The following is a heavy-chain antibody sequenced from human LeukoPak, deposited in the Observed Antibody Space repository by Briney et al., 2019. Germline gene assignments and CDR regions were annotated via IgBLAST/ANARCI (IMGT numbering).Heavy chain of an antibody. Sequence: KPSETLSLTCAVYGGSFSGYYWSWIRQPPGKGLEWIGEINHSGSTNYNPSLKSRVTISVDTSKNQFSLKLSSVTAADTAVYYCARQPLRYFPFDRAGFDYWGQGTLVTVSS. CDR1: GGSFSGYY. CDR3: ARQPLRYFPFDRAGFDY. V-gene: IGHV4-34*01. J-gene: IGHJ4*02. CDR2: INHSGST. D-gene: IGHD3-9*01.